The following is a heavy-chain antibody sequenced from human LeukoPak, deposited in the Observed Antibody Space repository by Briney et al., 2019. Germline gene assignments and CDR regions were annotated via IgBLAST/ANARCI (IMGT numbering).Heavy chain of an antibody. J-gene: IGHJ4*02. CDR3: ARRAGAYSHPYDY. D-gene: IGHD4/OR15-4a*01. Sequence: GGALRLSCTVSGFSVSDNSMSWVRQAPGKGLEWVSFIYSGTTHYSYSVKGRFTISRDNSKNTLYLQMNSLRAEDTAVYYCARRAGAYSHPYDYWGQGTLVTVSS. CDR1: GFSVSDNS. CDR2: IYSGTT. V-gene: IGHV3-53*01.